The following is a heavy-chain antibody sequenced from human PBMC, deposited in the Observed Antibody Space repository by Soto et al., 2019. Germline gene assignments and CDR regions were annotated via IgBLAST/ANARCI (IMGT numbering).Heavy chain of an antibody. J-gene: IGHJ5*02. V-gene: IGHV3-7*01. D-gene: IGHD2-2*01. CDR1: GFTFSSYW. CDR3: ARSPAGSTHWFDP. Sequence: GGSLRLSCAASGFTFSSYWMSWVRQAPGKGLEWVANIKQDGSEKYYVDSVKGRFTISRDNSKNTLYLQMNSLRAEDTAVYYCARSPAGSTHWFDPWGQGTLVTVSS. CDR2: IKQDGSEK.